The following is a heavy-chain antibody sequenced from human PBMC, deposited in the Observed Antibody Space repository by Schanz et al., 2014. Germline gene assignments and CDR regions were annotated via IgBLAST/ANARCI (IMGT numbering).Heavy chain of an antibody. Sequence: QVQLVQSGAEVKKPGSSMKVSCKASGGTFNSYTINWVRQAPGQGLEWMGRINAGTGNTEYSQKFQGRVTITRDTLASTAYMEVSSLRSEDTAVYYCARGPLGTSPWGQGTLVTVSS. J-gene: IGHJ5*02. D-gene: IGHD5-12*01. V-gene: IGHV1-3*01. CDR1: GGTFNSYT. CDR2: INAGTGNT. CDR3: ARGPLGTSP.